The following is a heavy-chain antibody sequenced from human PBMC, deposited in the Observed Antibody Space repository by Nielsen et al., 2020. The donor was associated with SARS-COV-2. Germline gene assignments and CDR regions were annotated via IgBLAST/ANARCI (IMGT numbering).Heavy chain of an antibody. Sequence: GRSLRLSCKGSGYSFTSYWIGWVRQMPGKGLEWMGIIYPGDSDTRYSPSFQGQVTISADKSISTAYLQWSSLKASDTAMYYCARPGSSVQNDYWGQGTLVTVSS. D-gene: IGHD6-19*01. J-gene: IGHJ4*02. CDR2: IYPGDSDT. CDR3: ARPGSSVQNDY. V-gene: IGHV5-51*01. CDR1: GYSFTSYW.